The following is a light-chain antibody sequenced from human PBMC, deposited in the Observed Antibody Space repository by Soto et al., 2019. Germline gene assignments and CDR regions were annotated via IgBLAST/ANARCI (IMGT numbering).Light chain of an antibody. Sequence: IVLTQSPATLSFSQVSISILSFMANQSVSHSVAWYQMRPGQPPRLLIYGAATRATDIPARFSGSGSGTDFTLTVSSLQSEDVAVYFCQQYHIWPSWTFGQGTKVDIK. CDR2: GAA. CDR1: QSVSHS. V-gene: IGKV3-15*01. J-gene: IGKJ1*01. CDR3: QQYHIWPSWT.